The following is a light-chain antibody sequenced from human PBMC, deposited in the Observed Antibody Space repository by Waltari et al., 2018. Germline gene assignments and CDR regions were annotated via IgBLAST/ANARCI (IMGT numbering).Light chain of an antibody. CDR2: ETS. CDR1: QSLGFSNGNNY. V-gene: IGKV2-28*01. J-gene: IGKJ2*01. CDR3: MQALQAPYT. Sequence: EIVVTQSPLSLPVTPGEPASISCRSSQSLGFSNGNNYLDWYLQKPGQSPQLLIYETSNRASGVPDRFSGSGSGTDFTLKISRVETEDVGIYYCMQALQAPYTFGQGTKLEIK.